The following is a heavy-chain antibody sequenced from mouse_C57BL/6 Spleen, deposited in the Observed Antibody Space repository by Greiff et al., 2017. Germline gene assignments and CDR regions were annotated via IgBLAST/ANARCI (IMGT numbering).Heavy chain of an antibody. V-gene: IGHV3-6*01. D-gene: IGHD1-1*01. CDR3: ARDREGYGSSLAWFAY. Sequence: ESGPGLVKPSQSLSLTCSVTGYSITSGYYWNWIRQFPGNKLEWMGYISYDGSNNYNPSLKNRISITRDTSKNQFFLKLNSVTTEDTATYYCARDREGYGSSLAWFAYWGQGTLVTVSA. CDR1: GYSITSGYY. CDR2: ISYDGSN. J-gene: IGHJ3*01.